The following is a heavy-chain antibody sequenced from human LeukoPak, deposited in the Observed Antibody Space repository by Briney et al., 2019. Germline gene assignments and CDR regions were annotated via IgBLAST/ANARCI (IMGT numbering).Heavy chain of an antibody. CDR1: GGSFSGYY. CDR2: INHSGST. D-gene: IGHD1-26*01. V-gene: IGHV4-34*01. CDR3: ARLPYSGRYAFDY. Sequence: SETLSLTCAVYGGSFSGYYWSWIRHPPGKGLEWIGEINHSGSTNYNPSLKSRVTISVDTSKNQFSLKLSSVTAADTAVYYCARLPYSGRYAFDYWGQGTLVTVSS. J-gene: IGHJ4*02.